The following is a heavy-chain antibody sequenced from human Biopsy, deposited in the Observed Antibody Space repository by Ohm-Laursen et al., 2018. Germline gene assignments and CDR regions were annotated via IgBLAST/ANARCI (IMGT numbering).Heavy chain of an antibody. V-gene: IGHV1-2*02. Sequence: ASVKASRKASGYTFTGYHVHWVRQAPGQGLEWMGWINAKTADTNYAQKFPGRVTMTRDTSISTAYVDLSSLRSDDTAVYYCTRGGYYYDSLAYYYWFDPWGQGTLVTVSS. CDR3: TRGGYYYDSLAYYYWFDP. D-gene: IGHD3-22*01. J-gene: IGHJ5*02. CDR1: GYTFTGYH. CDR2: INAKTADT.